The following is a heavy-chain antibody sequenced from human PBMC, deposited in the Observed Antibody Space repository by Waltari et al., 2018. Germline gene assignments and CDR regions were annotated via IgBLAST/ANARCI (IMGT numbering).Heavy chain of an antibody. CDR2: IAQDGSEI. CDR3: ARVLWGWPLDS. D-gene: IGHD7-27*01. J-gene: IGHJ4*02. CDR1: GFTFNIFW. V-gene: IGHV3-7*01. Sequence: EVQLVESGGDLVQPGGSLRLSCAASGFTFNIFWMTWVRQAPGKGGEGVANIAQDGSEIYYVDSVKGRFTISRDNAKNSLFLQMNSLRAEDTAVYYCARVLWGWPLDSWGQGTLVSVSS.